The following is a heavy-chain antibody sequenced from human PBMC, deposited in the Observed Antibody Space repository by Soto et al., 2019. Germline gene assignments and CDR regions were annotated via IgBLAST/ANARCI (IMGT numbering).Heavy chain of an antibody. D-gene: IGHD1-1*01. CDR1: GASISGFY. Sequence: NPSETLSLTCTVSGASISGFYWSWIRKSAGKGLEWIGRIYATGTTDYNPSLKSRAMMSVDTSKKQFSLKLRPVTAADTAVYYCVRDGTKTLRDWFDPWGQGISVTVS. CDR3: VRDGTKTLRDWFDP. CDR2: IYATGTT. J-gene: IGHJ5*02. V-gene: IGHV4-4*07.